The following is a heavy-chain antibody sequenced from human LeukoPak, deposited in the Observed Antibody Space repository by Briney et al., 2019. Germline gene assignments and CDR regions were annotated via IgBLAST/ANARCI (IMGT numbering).Heavy chain of an antibody. CDR1: GGSISSGSYY. J-gene: IGHJ4*02. V-gene: IGHV4-61*02. CDR3: ARDIVAYDILTGYVPGISYFDY. D-gene: IGHD3-9*01. Sequence: SETLSLTCTVSGGSISSGSYYWSWIRQPAGKGLEWIGRIYTSGSTNYNPSLKSRVTISVDTSKNQFSLKLSSVTAADTAVYYCARDIVAYDILTGYVPGISYFDYWGQGTLVTVSS. CDR2: IYTSGST.